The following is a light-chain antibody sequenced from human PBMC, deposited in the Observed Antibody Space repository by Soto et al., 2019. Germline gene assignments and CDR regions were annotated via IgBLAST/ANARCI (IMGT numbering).Light chain of an antibody. Sequence: DIQLTQSPSFLSASVGDRVTITCRASQGISSYLAWYQQKPGKAPKLLIYAASTLQSGVPSRCSGSGSGTELTLTISSLQPEDFATDYCQQHNSYTLTFGQGTRLEIK. J-gene: IGKJ5*01. V-gene: IGKV1-9*01. CDR1: QGISSY. CDR2: AAS. CDR3: QQHNSYTLT.